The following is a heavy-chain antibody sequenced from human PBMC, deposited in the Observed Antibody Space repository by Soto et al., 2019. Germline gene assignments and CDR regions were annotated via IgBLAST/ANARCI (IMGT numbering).Heavy chain of an antibody. V-gene: IGHV1-18*01. CDR2: ISAYNGNT. Sequence: RASVKVSCKASGYTFTSYGISWVRQAPGQGLEWMGWISAYNGNTNYAQKLQGRVTMTTDTSTSTAYMELRSLRSDDTAVYYCARDSRKGTGTRYYYYGMDVWGQGTTVTVSS. D-gene: IGHD1-1*01. CDR1: GYTFTSYG. CDR3: ARDSRKGTGTRYYYYGMDV. J-gene: IGHJ6*02.